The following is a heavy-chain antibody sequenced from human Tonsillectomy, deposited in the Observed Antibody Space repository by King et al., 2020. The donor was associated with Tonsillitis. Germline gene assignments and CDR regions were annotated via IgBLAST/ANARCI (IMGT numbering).Heavy chain of an antibody. CDR3: AKARGGSSLWIYYYYYGMDV. V-gene: IGHV3-30*18. CDR2: ISYDGSNK. D-gene: IGHD2-15*01. J-gene: IGHJ6*02. CDR1: GFTFSSYG. Sequence: VQLVESGGGVVQPGRSLRLSCAASGFTFSSYGMHWVRQAPGKGLEWVAAISYDGSNKYSVDSVKGRFTISRDNSKNTLYLQMNSLRAEDTAVYYCAKARGGSSLWIYYYYYGMDVWGQGTTVTASS.